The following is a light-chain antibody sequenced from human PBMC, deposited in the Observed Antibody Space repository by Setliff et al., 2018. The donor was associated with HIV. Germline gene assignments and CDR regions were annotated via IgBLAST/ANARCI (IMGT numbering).Light chain of an antibody. V-gene: IGLV1-40*01. CDR2: GNT. Sequence: SVLTQPPSVSGAPGQRVTISCTGGSSNIGADYDVHWYQQLPGTAPKLLIYGNTNRPSGVPDRFSASKSGTSASLAISGLQAEDEADYYCQSFDNSLDGYVFGAGTKVTVL. CDR1: SSNIGADYD. J-gene: IGLJ1*01. CDR3: QSFDNSLDGYV.